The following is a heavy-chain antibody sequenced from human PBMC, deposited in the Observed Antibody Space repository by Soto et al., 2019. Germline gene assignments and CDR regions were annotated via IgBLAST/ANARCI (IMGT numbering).Heavy chain of an antibody. CDR3: AKDKVIVVVPAAISLNWFDP. D-gene: IGHD2-2*01. V-gene: IGHV3-23*01. J-gene: IGHJ5*02. Sequence: PGGSLRLSCAASGFTFSSYAMSWVRQAPGKGLGWVSAISGSGGSTYYADSVKGRFTISRDNSKNTLYLQMNSLRAEDTAVYYCAKDKVIVVVPAAISLNWFDPWGQGTLVTVSS. CDR2: ISGSGGST. CDR1: GFTFSSYA.